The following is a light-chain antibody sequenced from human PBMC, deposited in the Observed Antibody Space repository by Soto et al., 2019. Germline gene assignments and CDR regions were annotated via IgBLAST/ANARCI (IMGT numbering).Light chain of an antibody. J-gene: IGKJ4*01. CDR2: AAS. Sequence: DIQMPPSPSSLSASVGDTITITCRASQTISRNLNWYQQKPGKAPKLLIHAASNLHSGVPSRFSGSGSGTDFTLTISSLQPEDSATYYCQQTYSTPVTFGGGTKVEIK. CDR3: QQTYSTPVT. V-gene: IGKV1-39*01. CDR1: QTISRN.